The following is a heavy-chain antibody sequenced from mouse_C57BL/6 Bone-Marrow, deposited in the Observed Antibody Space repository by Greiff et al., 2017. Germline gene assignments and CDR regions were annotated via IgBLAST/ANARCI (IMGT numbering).Heavy chain of an antibody. V-gene: IGHV2-6*03. CDR3: ARERVDGYLWYFDV. Sequence: QVQLKESGPGLVAPSQSLSITCTVSGFSLTSYGVHWVRQPPGKGLEWLVVIWGDGSTTYNSALKSRLSISKDNSKSQVFLKMNSLQTDDTAMYYCARERVDGYLWYFDVWGTGTTVTVSS. J-gene: IGHJ1*03. CDR2: IWGDGST. D-gene: IGHD2-3*01. CDR1: GFSLTSYG.